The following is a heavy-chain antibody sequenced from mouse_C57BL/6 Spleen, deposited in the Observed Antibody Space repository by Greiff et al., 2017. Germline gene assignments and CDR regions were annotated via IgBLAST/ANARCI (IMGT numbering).Heavy chain of an antibody. CDR1: GYSITSCYY. J-gene: IGHJ2*01. CDR3: ATLITTVDY. V-gene: IGHV3-6*01. D-gene: IGHD1-1*01. CDR2: IRYDGSN. Sequence: EVKLVESGPGLVKPSQSLSLTCSVTGYSITSCYYWNWIRQFPGNLLEWMGYIRYDGSNNYNPSLKDRVSITRDTSKNQFFLKLNSVTTEDTATYYCATLITTVDYWGQGTTLTVSS.